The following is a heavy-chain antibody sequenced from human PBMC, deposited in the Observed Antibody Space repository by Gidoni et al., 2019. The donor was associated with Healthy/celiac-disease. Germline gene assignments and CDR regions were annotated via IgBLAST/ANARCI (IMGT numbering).Heavy chain of an antibody. CDR2: IWYDGSNK. V-gene: IGHV3-33*01. Sequence: QVQLVESGGGVVQPGRSLRLSCAASGFTFSSYGMHWVRQAPGKGLEWVAVIWYDGSNKYYADSVKGRFTISRDNSKNTLYLQMNSLRAEDTAVYYCAREGRCGGDGYYFDYWGQGTLVTVSS. J-gene: IGHJ4*02. CDR3: AREGRCGGDGYYFDY. D-gene: IGHD2-21*02. CDR1: GFTFSSYG.